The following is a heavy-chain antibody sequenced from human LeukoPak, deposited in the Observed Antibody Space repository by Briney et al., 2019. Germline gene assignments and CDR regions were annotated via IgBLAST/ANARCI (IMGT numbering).Heavy chain of an antibody. CDR1: GFTFSNYW. CDR3: ARGPNSNWSGLDF. D-gene: IGHD6-6*01. V-gene: IGHV3-7*01. CDR2: IKQDGRER. Sequence: GGSLRLSCAASGFTFSNYWMSWVRQTPGKGLEWVANIKQDGRERYYVDSVKGRFTISRDNAKNTLYLQVNNLRAEDTAVYYCARGPNSNWSGLDFWGQGTLLTVSS. J-gene: IGHJ4*02.